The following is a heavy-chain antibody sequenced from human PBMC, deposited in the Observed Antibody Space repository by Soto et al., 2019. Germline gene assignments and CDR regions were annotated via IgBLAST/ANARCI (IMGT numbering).Heavy chain of an antibody. V-gene: IGHV4-34*01. Sequence: QVRLQHWGAGLLKPSETLSLTCAVHGGSVSGYYWSWIRQPPGKGLEWIGEINHSGSIHYNPSLKSRVTISADTPNNQFSLKLSSVTAADTALYYCARGSQWLDYWGQGALVTVSS. CDR2: INHSGSI. D-gene: IGHD6-19*01. CDR1: GGSVSGYY. CDR3: ARGSQWLDY. J-gene: IGHJ4*02.